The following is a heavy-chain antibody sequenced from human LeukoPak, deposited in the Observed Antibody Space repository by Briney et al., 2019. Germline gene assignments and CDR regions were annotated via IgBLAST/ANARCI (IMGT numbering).Heavy chain of an antibody. J-gene: IGHJ4*02. Sequence: ASVKVSCKASGYTFTSYYMHWVRQAPGQGLEWMGIINPSGGSTSYAQKFQGRVTMTRDTSTSTVYMELSSLRAEDTALYYCAKDLSSGTGRGFDHWGQGTLVSVSS. V-gene: IGHV1-46*01. CDR3: AKDLSSGTGRGFDH. D-gene: IGHD3/OR15-3a*01. CDR1: GYTFTSYY. CDR2: INPSGGST.